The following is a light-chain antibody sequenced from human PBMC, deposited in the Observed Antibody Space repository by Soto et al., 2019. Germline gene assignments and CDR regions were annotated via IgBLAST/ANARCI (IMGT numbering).Light chain of an antibody. Sequence: EIVLTQSPGTLSLSPGDTATLSCRASQSVSNTYLAWYQQKPGQAPRLLIYGASSRATGFPDRFSGSGSGTDFTLTISRLETEDFAVYFCQQSGSSPLTFGGGTKVEIK. CDR3: QQSGSSPLT. CDR2: GAS. CDR1: QSVSNTY. J-gene: IGKJ4*01. V-gene: IGKV3-20*01.